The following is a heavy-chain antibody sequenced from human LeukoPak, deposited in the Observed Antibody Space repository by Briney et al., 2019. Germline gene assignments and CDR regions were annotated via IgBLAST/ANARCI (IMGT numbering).Heavy chain of an antibody. J-gene: IGHJ6*02. D-gene: IGHD2-2*02. CDR1: GGSFSGYY. CDR3: ARGGGGGSSTSCYRGRCYYYYYGMDV. CDR2: INHSGST. Sequence: PSETLSLTCAVYGGSFSGYYWSWIRQPPGKGLEWIGEINHSGSTNYNPSLKSRVTISVDTSKNQFSLKLSSVTAADTAVYYYARGGGGGSSTSCYRGRCYYYYYGMDVWGQGTTVTVSS. V-gene: IGHV4-34*01.